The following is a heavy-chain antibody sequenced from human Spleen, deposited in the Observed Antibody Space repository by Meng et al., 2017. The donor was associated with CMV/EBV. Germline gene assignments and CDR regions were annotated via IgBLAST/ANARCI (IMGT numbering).Heavy chain of an antibody. CDR2: VDPGNGGA. CDR3: ARFRTGITMVRGALTADY. V-gene: IGHV1-2*06. CDR1: FTAYD. Sequence: FTAYDIHWVRQAPGQGLEWMGRVDPGNGGANYAQKFQGRVAMTTDTSISTAYLDLPRLRSDDTAVYYCARFRTGITMVRGALTADYWGQGTLVTVSS. J-gene: IGHJ4*02. D-gene: IGHD3-10*01.